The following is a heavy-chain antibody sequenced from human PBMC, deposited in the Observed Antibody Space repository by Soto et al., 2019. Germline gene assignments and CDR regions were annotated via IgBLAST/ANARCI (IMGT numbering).Heavy chain of an antibody. D-gene: IGHD3-10*01. CDR3: ARLSTYYYGSGSLNFDY. Sequence: PSETLSLTCTVSGGSISSGDYYWSWIRQPPGKGLEWIGYIYYSGSTYYNPSLKSRVTISVDTSKNQFSLKLSSVTAADTAVYYCARLSTYYYGSGSLNFDYWGQGTLVTVSS. J-gene: IGHJ4*02. CDR2: IYYSGST. CDR1: GGSISSGDYY. V-gene: IGHV4-30-4*01.